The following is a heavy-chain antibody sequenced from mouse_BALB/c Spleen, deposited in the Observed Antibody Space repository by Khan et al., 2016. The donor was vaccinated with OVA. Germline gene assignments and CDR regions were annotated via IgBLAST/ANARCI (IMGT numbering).Heavy chain of an antibody. CDR2: INSDGSVI. J-gene: IGHJ4*01. V-gene: IGHV11-2*02. CDR1: GFTFSGFW. Sequence: EVQLSETGGGLVQFGGSRGLSCEGSGFTFSGFWMSWVRQTPGKTLEWIGDINSDGSVINYAPSIKDRFTIFRDNDKSTLYLQMSNVRSEDTATYFCMIYAMDYWGQGTSVTVSS. CDR3: MIYAMDY.